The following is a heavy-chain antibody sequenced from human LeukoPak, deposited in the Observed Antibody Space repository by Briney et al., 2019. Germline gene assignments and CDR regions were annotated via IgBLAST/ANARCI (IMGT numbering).Heavy chain of an antibody. CDR1: GSSISSYY. V-gene: IGHV4-59*01. CDR2: MYDSGLI. D-gene: IGHD6-19*01. Sequence: PSETLSLTCSVSGSSISSYYWSWIRQTPGKGLEWIGYMYDSGLINYNPSLKSRVTISVDTSKNQFSLNLNSVTAADTAVYYCARETGSPGAVAGLFDYWGQGTLVIVSS. J-gene: IGHJ4*02. CDR3: ARETGSPGAVAGLFDY.